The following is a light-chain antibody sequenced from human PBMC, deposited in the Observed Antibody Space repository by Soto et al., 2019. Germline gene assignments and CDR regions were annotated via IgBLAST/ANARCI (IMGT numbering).Light chain of an antibody. CDR1: QSLVNSDGNTY. CDR2: KVS. J-gene: IGKJ5*01. Sequence: DVVLTQSPLSLPVTLGQAASLSWRSSQSLVNSDGNTYLTWFQQRPGQSPRRLIYKVSNRDSGVPDRFSGSGSATDFTLKISRVEAEDVGVYYCLQGTHWPTFGQGTRLEIK. V-gene: IGKV2-30*01. CDR3: LQGTHWPT.